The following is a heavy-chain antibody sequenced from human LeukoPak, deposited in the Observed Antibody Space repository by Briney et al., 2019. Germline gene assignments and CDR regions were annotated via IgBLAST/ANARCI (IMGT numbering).Heavy chain of an antibody. V-gene: IGHV3-23*01. Sequence: PGGSLRLSCAASGFTFSSYAMSWVRQAPGKGLEWVSAISGSGGSTYYGDSVKGRFTISRDNSKNTLYLQMNSLRAEDTAVYYCARGNGSGRLRNYYYYYMDVWGTGTTVTVSS. CDR3: ARGNGSGRLRNYYYYYMDV. CDR2: ISGSGGST. CDR1: GFTFSSYA. J-gene: IGHJ6*03. D-gene: IGHD6-19*01.